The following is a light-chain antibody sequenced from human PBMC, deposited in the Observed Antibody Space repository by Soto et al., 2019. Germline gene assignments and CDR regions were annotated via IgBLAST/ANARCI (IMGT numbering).Light chain of an antibody. J-gene: IGKJ1*01. Sequence: DIVMTQTPLSSPVTLGQPASISCRSSQILLHSNGNTYLTWLQQRPGQHPRPLIYEISKRFSGVPDRFSGSGAGTVFTLEISRVEAEDVGVYYCMQATHFPWTFGQGTRVEIK. CDR1: QILLHSNGNTY. V-gene: IGKV2-24*01. CDR3: MQATHFPWT. CDR2: EIS.